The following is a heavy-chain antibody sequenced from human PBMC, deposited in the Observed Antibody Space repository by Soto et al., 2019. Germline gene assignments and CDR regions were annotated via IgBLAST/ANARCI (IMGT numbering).Heavy chain of an antibody. CDR3: ARVHIVTTNWFDP. CDR2: INHRGYT. CDR1: GGSFSGYY. Sequence: QVQLQQWGAGLLKPSETLSLTCAVYGGSFSGYYWRWIRQPPGKGLEWIGEINHRGYTTYNPSLKSRVTISVDTSKNQFSLKLSSVTAADTAVYYCARVHIVTTNWFDPWGQGTPVTVSS. V-gene: IGHV4-34*01. D-gene: IGHD5-12*01. J-gene: IGHJ5*02.